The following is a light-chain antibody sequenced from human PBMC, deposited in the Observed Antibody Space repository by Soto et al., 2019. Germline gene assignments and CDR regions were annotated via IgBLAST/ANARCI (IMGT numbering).Light chain of an antibody. V-gene: IGLV2-23*02. CDR1: SSDVGNYNL. CDR3: CSYAGSGLGV. Sequence: QSALTQPASVSGSPGQSITISCTGTSSDVGNYNLVSWYQQHPGKAPKLLIYEVSQRPSGVSDRFSGSKSGNTASLTISGLQAEDEADYYCCSYAGSGLGVFGGGTQLTV. CDR2: EVS. J-gene: IGLJ2*01.